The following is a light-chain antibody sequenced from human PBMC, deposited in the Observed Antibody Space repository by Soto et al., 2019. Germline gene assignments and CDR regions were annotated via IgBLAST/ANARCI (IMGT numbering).Light chain of an antibody. Sequence: EIVLTQSPGTLSLSPGDRATLSCRASQSVSSSSLAWYQEKPGQAPRLLIYGASSRATGIPDRLSGSGSGTDLTLTISRLGPEEFAVFYCQQYGNSLPLTFGGGTKVEIK. V-gene: IGKV3-20*01. CDR1: QSVSSSS. CDR2: GAS. J-gene: IGKJ4*01. CDR3: QQYGNSLPLT.